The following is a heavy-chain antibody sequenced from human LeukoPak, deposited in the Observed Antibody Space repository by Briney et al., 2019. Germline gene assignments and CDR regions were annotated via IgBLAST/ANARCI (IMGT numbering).Heavy chain of an antibody. D-gene: IGHD3-9*01. CDR3: AREGGGYFEG. J-gene: IGHJ4*02. Sequence: PSETLSLTCAVYGGSFSVYYWSWIRQPPGKGLEWIGEINHSGSTNYNPSLKSRVTISVDTSKNQFSLKLSSVTAADTAVYYCAREGGGYFEGWGQGTLVTVSS. V-gene: IGHV4-34*01. CDR2: INHSGST. CDR1: GGSFSVYY.